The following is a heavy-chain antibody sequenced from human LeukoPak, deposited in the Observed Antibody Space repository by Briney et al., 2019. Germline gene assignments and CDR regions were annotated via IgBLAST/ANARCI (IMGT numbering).Heavy chain of an antibody. V-gene: IGHV1-69*04. CDR3: ARDLGSGWLDY. CDR2: IIPILGIA. D-gene: IGHD6-19*01. J-gene: IGHJ4*02. CDR1: GGTFSSYA. Sequence: SVKVSCKASGGTFSSYAISWVRQAPGQGLEWMGRIIPILGIANYAQKFQGRVTITADKSTSTAYMELSSLRSEDTAVYYCARDLGSGWLDYWGQGTLVTVSS.